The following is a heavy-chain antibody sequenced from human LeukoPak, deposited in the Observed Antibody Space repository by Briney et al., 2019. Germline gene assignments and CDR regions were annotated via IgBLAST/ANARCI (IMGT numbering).Heavy chain of an antibody. CDR3: AKGYNYGTFDY. CDR1: GFTFDDYA. V-gene: IGHV3-9*01. J-gene: IGHJ4*02. D-gene: IGHD5-18*01. Sequence: GGSLRLSCAASGFTFDDYAMHWVRQPPGQGLEWVSGISWNSGSIDYADSVKGRFTISRDNAKNSLYLQMNSLRTEDTALYYCAKGYNYGTFDYWGQGTLVIVSS. CDR2: ISWNSGSI.